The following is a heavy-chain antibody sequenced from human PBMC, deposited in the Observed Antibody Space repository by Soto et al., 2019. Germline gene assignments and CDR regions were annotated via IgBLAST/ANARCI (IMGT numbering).Heavy chain of an antibody. J-gene: IGHJ4*02. Sequence: EVQLVESGGGLVQPGGSLKLSCAASGFTFSGSAMHWVRQASGKGLEWVGRIRSKANSYATGYAASVKGRFTISRDDSKNTAYLQMNSLNTEDTAVYYCTRRDYGDYRPNDYWGQGTLVTVSS. CDR2: IRSKANSYAT. V-gene: IGHV3-73*01. CDR1: GFTFSGSA. CDR3: TRRDYGDYRPNDY. D-gene: IGHD4-17*01.